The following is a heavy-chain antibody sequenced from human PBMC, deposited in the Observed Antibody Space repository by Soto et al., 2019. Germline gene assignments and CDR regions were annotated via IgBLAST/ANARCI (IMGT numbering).Heavy chain of an antibody. V-gene: IGHV3-23*01. CDR1: GFTFTNYA. D-gene: IGHD3-10*01. J-gene: IGHJ6*02. Sequence: EVQLLESGGGLVQPGGSLRLSCAASGFTFTNYAMTWVRQAPGKGLEWVSIVSGSGGNTYYADSVKGRFTISRDNSKSTHYLQMNSLRAEDTAVYYCAKGERYYDGWGAPPSSMDVWGQGTTVTVSS. CDR3: AKGERYYDGWGAPPSSMDV. CDR2: VSGSGGNT.